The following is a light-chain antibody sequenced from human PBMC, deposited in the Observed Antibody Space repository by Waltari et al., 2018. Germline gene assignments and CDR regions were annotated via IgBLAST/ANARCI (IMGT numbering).Light chain of an antibody. V-gene: IGLV2-14*03. CDR1: SSDVGAYNY. J-gene: IGLJ2*01. CDR3: SSYTSSSTVV. Sequence: QSALTQPASVSGSPGQPITISCTGTSSDVGAYNYVPWYQQHPGKAPKLLIYDVSNRPSGVSNRFSGSKSGNTASLTISGLQAEDEADYYCSSYTSSSTVVFGGGTKLTVL. CDR2: DVS.